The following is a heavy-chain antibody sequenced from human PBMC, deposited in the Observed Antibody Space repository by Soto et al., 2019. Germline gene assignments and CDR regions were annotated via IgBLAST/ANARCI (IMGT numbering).Heavy chain of an antibody. V-gene: IGHV1-2*02. CDR3: ARLGRSDNWFDP. Sequence: SXKVSCLASGYTXTGYYMNSVRQAPGQGLEWMGWINPNSGGTNYAQKFQGRVTITRDTSISKAYMELSRLRSDDTAVYYCARLGRSDNWFDPWGQGTLVTVSS. CDR1: GYTXTGYY. D-gene: IGHD3-10*01. CDR2: INPNSGGT. J-gene: IGHJ5*02.